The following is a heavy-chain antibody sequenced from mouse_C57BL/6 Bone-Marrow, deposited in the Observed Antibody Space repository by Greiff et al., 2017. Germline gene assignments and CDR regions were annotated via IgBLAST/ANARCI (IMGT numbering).Heavy chain of an antibody. CDR2: IYPRSGNT. V-gene: IGHV1-81*01. Sequence: VQLQQSGAELARPGASVKLSCKASGYTFTSYGISWVKQRTGQGLEWIGEIYPRSGNTYYNEKFKGKDTLTADKSSSTAYMELRSLTSEDSAVYFCARPTARWGQGTLVTVSA. CDR1: GYTFTSYG. D-gene: IGHD3-1*01. J-gene: IGHJ3*02. CDR3: ARPTAR.